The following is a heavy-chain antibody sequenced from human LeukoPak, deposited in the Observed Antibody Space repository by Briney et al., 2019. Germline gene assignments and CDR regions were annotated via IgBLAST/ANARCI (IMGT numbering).Heavy chain of an antibody. V-gene: IGHV1-18*01. J-gene: IGHJ6*02. Sequence: ASVKVSCKASGYSFINYGINWVRQAPGQGLEWMGWITTYTGDTSYAQKFQGRVTMTTDASTSTVYMELRSLRSDDTAVYYCARDVEIVSYYGMDVWGQGTTVTVSS. CDR1: GYSFINYG. CDR2: ITTYTGDT. D-gene: IGHD2-21*01. CDR3: ARDVEIVSYYGMDV.